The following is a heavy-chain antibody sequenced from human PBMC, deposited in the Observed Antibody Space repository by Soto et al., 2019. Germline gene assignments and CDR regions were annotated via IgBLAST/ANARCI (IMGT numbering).Heavy chain of an antibody. V-gene: IGHV3-53*05. Sequence: GGSLRLSCAASGFTVSSTYMSWVRQAPWKGLEWVSVIYSGGSTYYADAVKGRFTVSRDNANNSLHLEMSSLKTEDTALYYCARGRGALTVVSNWFDPWGQGTLVTVYS. CDR3: ARGRGALTVVSNWFDP. J-gene: IGHJ5*02. D-gene: IGHD2-15*01. CDR2: IYSGGST. CDR1: GFTVSSTY.